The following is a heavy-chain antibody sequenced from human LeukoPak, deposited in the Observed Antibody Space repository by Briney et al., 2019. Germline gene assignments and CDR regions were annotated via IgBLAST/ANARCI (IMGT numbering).Heavy chain of an antibody. CDR2: IYYSGST. CDR1: GGSISSDDYY. V-gene: IGHV4-31*03. Sequence: PSETLSLTCTVSGGSISSDDYYWSWIRQHPGKGLEWIGYIYYSGSTYYNPSLKSRVTISVDTSKNQFSLKLSSVTAADTAVYYCARDLGIVGATSWFDPWGQGTLVTVSS. J-gene: IGHJ5*02. CDR3: ARDLGIVGATSWFDP. D-gene: IGHD1-26*01.